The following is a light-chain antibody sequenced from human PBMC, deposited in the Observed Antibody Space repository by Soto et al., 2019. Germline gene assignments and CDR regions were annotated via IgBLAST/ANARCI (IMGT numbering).Light chain of an antibody. CDR1: QSISIW. V-gene: IGKV1-5*03. J-gene: IGKJ1*01. Sequence: DIQMTQSPSTLSASVGDRVAISCRASQSISIWLAWYQQKPGKAPKLLIYKASSLESGVPSRFSGSGSWTEFTLTISSLQPDDFATYYCQQYNDYSWTFGQGTKVEIK. CDR2: KAS. CDR3: QQYNDYSWT.